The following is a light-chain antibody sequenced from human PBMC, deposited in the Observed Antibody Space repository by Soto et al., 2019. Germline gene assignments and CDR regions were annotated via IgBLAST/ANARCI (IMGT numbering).Light chain of an antibody. CDR3: QQYDSYLYT. V-gene: IGKV1-5*03. Sequence: DIQMTQSPSTLSASVGDRVTITCRASRSVRSWVAWYQQKPGKAPKLLIYKASSLESGVPSRFSGSESGTELHLTINRLQPDDFATYYCQQYDSYLYTFGQGTKLEI. J-gene: IGKJ2*01. CDR2: KAS. CDR1: RSVRSW.